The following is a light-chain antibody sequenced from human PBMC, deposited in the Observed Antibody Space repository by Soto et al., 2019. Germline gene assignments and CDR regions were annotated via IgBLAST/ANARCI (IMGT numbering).Light chain of an antibody. CDR3: QQYYSSLT. CDR1: QLVHNND. V-gene: IGKV3-20*01. J-gene: IGKJ3*01. CDR2: GAS. Sequence: IVLTQSPGTLSLSPGERATLSCRASQLVHNNDLVWYQQKPGQAPRLLIYGASSRATGIPDRFSGSGSGPEFTLTISSLEPEDFAVYYWQQYYSSLTFGPGAKVNI.